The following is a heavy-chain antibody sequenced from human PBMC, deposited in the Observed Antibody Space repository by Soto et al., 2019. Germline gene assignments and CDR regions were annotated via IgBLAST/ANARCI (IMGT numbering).Heavy chain of an antibody. D-gene: IGHD2-2*01. CDR1: GFSVSYTY. CDR3: ARDMPDGVDV. Sequence: DVQLVESGGGLVQPGGSLRLSCVVSGFSVSYTYMSWARQAPGKGLEWVSVFYDGDAEYYADSVKGRFTISRDKSKITLYLQMNSLRPEDTAVYYCARDMPDGVDVWGQGTTVTVSS. V-gene: IGHV3-66*01. J-gene: IGHJ6*02. CDR2: FYDGDAE.